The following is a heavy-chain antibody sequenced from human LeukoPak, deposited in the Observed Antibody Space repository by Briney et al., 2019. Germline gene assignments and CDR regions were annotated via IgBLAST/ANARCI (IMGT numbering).Heavy chain of an antibody. CDR1: GFTFSNVW. CDR3: AIEGASYGYHSFDM. CDR2: VKPKTDGAAA. J-gene: IGHJ3*02. D-gene: IGHD5-18*01. V-gene: IGHV3-15*01. Sequence: GGPVRLFCAASGFTFSNVWMSWVRQAPGKGLEWVGRVKPKTDGAAADYAAPVKGRFTTSRDDSQSTLYLQMNGLRTEDTATYYCAIEGASYGYHSFDMWGQGTMVTVSS.